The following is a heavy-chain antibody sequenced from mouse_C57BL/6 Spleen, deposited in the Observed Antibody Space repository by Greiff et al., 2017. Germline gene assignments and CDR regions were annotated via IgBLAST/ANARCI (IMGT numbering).Heavy chain of an antibody. CDR1: GYSFTSYY. CDR2: IYPGSGNT. CDR3: ARSGYYYGSRFDY. D-gene: IGHD1-1*01. Sequence: VKLQQSGPELVKPGASVKISCKASGYSFTSYYLHWVKQRPGQGLEWIGWIYPGSGNTKYNEKFKGKATLTADTSSSTAYMQLSSLTSEDSAVYYCARSGYYYGSRFDYWGQGTTLTVSS. J-gene: IGHJ2*01. V-gene: IGHV1-66*01.